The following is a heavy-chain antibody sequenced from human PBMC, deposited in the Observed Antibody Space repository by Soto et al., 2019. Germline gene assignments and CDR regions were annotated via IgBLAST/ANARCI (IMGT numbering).Heavy chain of an antibody. J-gene: IGHJ3*02. D-gene: IGHD5-18*01. CDR2: IKQDGSEK. CDR3: ARVMEDTAMVSPDDAFDI. CDR1: GFTFSSYW. V-gene: IGHV3-7*01. Sequence: GGSLRLSCAASGFTFSSYWMSWVRQAPGKGLEWVANIKQDGSEKYYVDSAKGRFTISRDNAKNSLYLQMNSLRAEDTAVYYCARVMEDTAMVSPDDAFDIWGQGTMVTVSS.